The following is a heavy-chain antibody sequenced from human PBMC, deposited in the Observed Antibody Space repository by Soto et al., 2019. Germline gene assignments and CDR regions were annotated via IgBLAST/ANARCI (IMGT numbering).Heavy chain of an antibody. CDR1: GGSISSGGYY. V-gene: IGHV4-31*03. CDR2: INHSGST. Sequence: SETLSLTCTVSGGSISSGGYYWSWIRQHPGKGLEWIGEINHSGSTNYNPSLKSRVTISVDTSKNQFSLKLSSVTAADTAVYYCARVKRAVTMVRGDPRYYFDYWGQGTLVTVSS. D-gene: IGHD3-10*01. CDR3: ARVKRAVTMVRGDPRYYFDY. J-gene: IGHJ4*02.